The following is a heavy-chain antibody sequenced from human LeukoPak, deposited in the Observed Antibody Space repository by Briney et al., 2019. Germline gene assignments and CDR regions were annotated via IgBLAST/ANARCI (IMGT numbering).Heavy chain of an antibody. J-gene: IGHJ3*02. CDR1: GFSLSNARMG. Sequence: SGPTLVNPTETLTLTCTVSGFSLSNARMGVSWIRQPPGKALEWLARIFSNDEKSYSTSLKSRLTISKDTSKSQVVLTMTNMDPVDTATYYCARPREDPFDAFDIWGQGTMVTVSS. CDR2: IFSNDEK. V-gene: IGHV2-26*01. CDR3: ARPREDPFDAFDI.